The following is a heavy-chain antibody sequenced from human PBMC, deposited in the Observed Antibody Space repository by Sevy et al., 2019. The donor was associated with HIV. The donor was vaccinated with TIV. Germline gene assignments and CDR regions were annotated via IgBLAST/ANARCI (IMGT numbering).Heavy chain of an antibody. Sequence: ASVKDSCNPSGYTFTAYQMHWVRQAPGQGLEWLGRISPKGGGTKYAQNFSGRITLTRDTSIVTFYMELSNLTPDDTAVYYCAMDLSGDKITFFDFWGQGTLVTVSS. CDR1: GYTFTAYQ. D-gene: IGHD5-12*01. V-gene: IGHV1-2*06. J-gene: IGHJ4*02. CDR2: ISPKGGGT. CDR3: AMDLSGDKITFFDF.